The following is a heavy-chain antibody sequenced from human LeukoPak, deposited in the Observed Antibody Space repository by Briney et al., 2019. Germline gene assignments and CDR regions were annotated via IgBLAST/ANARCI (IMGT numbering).Heavy chain of an antibody. V-gene: IGHV3-11*01. CDR3: ARATVRGVPQSAFDI. CDR2: ISSSGSTM. Sequence: GGSLRLSCAVSGFTFSDYYMSWIRQAPGKGLEWVSYISSSGSTMYYADSVKGRFTISRDNAKNSLYLQMNSLRAEDTAVYYCARATVRGVPQSAFDIWGQGTMVTVSS. J-gene: IGHJ3*02. CDR1: GFTFSDYY. D-gene: IGHD3-10*01.